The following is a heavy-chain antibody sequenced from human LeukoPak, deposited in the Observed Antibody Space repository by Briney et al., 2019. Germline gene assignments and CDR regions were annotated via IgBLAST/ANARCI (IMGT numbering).Heavy chain of an antibody. V-gene: IGHV3-53*01. J-gene: IGHJ4*02. D-gene: IGHD3-10*01. Sequence: PGGSLRLSCAASGFTVSSNYMSWVRQAPGKGLEWVSVIYSGGSTYYADSVKGRFTISRDNSKDTLYLQMNSLRAEGTAVYYCARASSRGVRGVIAFDYWGQGTLVTVSS. CDR2: IYSGGST. CDR1: GFTVSSNY. CDR3: ARASSRGVRGVIAFDY.